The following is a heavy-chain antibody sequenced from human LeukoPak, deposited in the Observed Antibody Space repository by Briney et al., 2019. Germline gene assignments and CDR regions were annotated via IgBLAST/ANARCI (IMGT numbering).Heavy chain of an antibody. CDR3: AKPSGSGVDY. CDR1: GFTFSSYV. J-gene: IGHJ4*02. D-gene: IGHD1-26*01. CDR2: IRSDGYHT. Sequence: GGSLRLSCAASGFTFSSYVMHWVRQAPGKGLEWVAFIRSDGYHTYYADSVKGRLTITRDNSKNTLYLQMNSLRLEDMAVYYCAKPSGSGVDYWGRGTRVTVSS. V-gene: IGHV3-30*02.